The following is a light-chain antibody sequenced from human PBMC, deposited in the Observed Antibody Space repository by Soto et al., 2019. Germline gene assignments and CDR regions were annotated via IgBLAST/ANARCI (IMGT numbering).Light chain of an antibody. CDR3: KKYNDWPCT. J-gene: IGKJ1*01. Sequence: EMVMTQSPATLSVSPGDRATLSCRASQSVSSNLAWYQQRPGQAPRLLIYGASTRATGIPARFSGSGSGTEFTLSISSLQSEDFAVYYCKKYNDWPCTFGQGTKVEIK. V-gene: IGKV3-15*01. CDR2: GAS. CDR1: QSVSSN.